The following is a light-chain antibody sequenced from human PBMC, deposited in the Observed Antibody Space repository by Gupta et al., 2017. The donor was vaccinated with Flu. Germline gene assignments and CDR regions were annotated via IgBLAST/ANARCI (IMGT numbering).Light chain of an antibody. CDR2: DAS. J-gene: IGKJ2*01. V-gene: IGKV1-33*01. Sequence: DIQMTQSPSSVSASVGDRVTITCQASRAINDYLNWYQQTPGKPPRLLIYDASNLQTGVPSRFSGSKSGTHFILTIDNLQPDDFATYYCQQYDYLPFTFGQGTKLDIK. CDR3: QQYDYLPFT. CDR1: RAINDY.